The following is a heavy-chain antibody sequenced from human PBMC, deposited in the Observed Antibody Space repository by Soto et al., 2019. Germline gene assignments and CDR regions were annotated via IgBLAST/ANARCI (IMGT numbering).Heavy chain of an antibody. Sequence: PGGSLRLSCAASGFTFSSYAMSWVRQAPGKGLEWVSAISGSGGSTYYADSVKGRFTISRDNSKNTLYLQMNSLRAEDTAVYYCAKDRGYIVGASNWFDPWGQGTLVTVSS. CDR2: ISGSGGST. CDR3: AKDRGYIVGASNWFDP. CDR1: GFTFSSYA. J-gene: IGHJ5*02. V-gene: IGHV3-23*01. D-gene: IGHD1-26*01.